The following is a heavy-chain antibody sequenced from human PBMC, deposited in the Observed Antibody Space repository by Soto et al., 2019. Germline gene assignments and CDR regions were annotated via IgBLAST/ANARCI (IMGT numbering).Heavy chain of an antibody. J-gene: IGHJ6*02. V-gene: IGHV1-2*02. CDR3: ARITWGRDHYYRMDV. CDR2: INPNTSAT. CDR1: GYIFTGYF. D-gene: IGHD1-26*01. Sequence: ASVKVSCKASGYIFTGYFIQWLRQAPGQGLEWMGWINPNTSATNYAQKFQCRVTMTRDTSLGTAYMELTSLRPDDTALYYCARITWGRDHYYRMDVCGQGTTVTVTS.